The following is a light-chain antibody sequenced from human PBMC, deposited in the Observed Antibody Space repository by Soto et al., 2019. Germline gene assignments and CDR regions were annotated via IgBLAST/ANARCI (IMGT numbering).Light chain of an antibody. Sequence: EIVLTQSPATLSLSPGERATLSCRASQSVSSYLAWYQQKPGQAPRLLIYDKSNRATGIPARFSGSGSGTDFTLTISSLEPEDFAIYYCQQRSIWLLTFGGGTKVEIK. CDR2: DKS. V-gene: IGKV3-11*01. CDR3: QQRSIWLLT. CDR1: QSVSSY. J-gene: IGKJ4*01.